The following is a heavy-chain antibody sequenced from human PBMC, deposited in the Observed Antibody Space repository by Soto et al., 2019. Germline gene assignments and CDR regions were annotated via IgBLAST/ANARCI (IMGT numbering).Heavy chain of an antibody. V-gene: IGHV3-23*01. J-gene: IGHJ6*02. CDR2: IGSNGADK. CDR3: AADYLRHNSLNGYYYSYGMDV. CDR1: VITCSTYA. Sequence: GALRLSCAAPVITCSTYAMSWVRRAPGKGLEWVSTIGSNGADKQYADFVKGRFTVSRDSSKSTLSLQMNSLRAEDTAVYYCAADYLRHNSLNGYYYSYGMDVWGQGTTVTVSS. D-gene: IGHD4-17*01.